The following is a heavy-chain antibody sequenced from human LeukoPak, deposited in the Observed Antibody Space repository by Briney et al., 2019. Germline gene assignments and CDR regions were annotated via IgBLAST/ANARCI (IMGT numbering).Heavy chain of an antibody. CDR3: AFSGNYGVY. D-gene: IGHD1-7*01. CDR1: GFTFSDYN. Sequence: GGSLRLSCAASGFTFSDYNMNWVRQAPGKGLEWISYISSSSSTIYYADSVKGRFTISRGNAKNSLYLQMNSLRAEDTAVYYCAFSGNYGVYWGQGTLVTVSS. CDR2: ISSSSSTI. V-gene: IGHV3-48*01. J-gene: IGHJ4*02.